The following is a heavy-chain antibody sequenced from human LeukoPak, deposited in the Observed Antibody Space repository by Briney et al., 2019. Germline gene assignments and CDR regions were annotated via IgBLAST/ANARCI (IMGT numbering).Heavy chain of an antibody. CDR3: ARHIEAATALHY. CDR2: ITSSGSTI. CDR1: GFTFSDYY. Sequence: GGSLRLSCAAYGFTFSDYYMSWIRQAPGKGLEWISYITSSGSTIYYTDSVKGRFTVSRDNPKNSLYLQMNSLRAEDTAVYFCARHIEAATALHYWGQGTLVTVSS. J-gene: IGHJ4*02. V-gene: IGHV3-11*01. D-gene: IGHD2-21*01.